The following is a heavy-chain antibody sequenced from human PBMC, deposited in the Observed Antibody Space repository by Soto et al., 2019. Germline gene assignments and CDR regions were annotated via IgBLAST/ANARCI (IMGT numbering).Heavy chain of an antibody. Sequence: QVQLQESGPGLVKPSQTLSLTCTVSGGSISSGGYYWSWIRQHPGKGLEWIGYIYYSGSTYYNPSLKSRVTISVDTSKNQFSLKLSSVTAADTAVYYCARGIVVVPAAPYNWFDPWGQGTLVTVSS. D-gene: IGHD2-2*01. CDR1: GGSISSGGYY. V-gene: IGHV4-31*03. CDR2: IYYSGST. J-gene: IGHJ5*02. CDR3: ARGIVVVPAAPYNWFDP.